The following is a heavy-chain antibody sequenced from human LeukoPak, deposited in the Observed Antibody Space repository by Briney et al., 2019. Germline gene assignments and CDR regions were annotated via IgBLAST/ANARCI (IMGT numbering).Heavy chain of an antibody. J-gene: IGHJ4*02. Sequence: PGGSLRLSCAAPGFTFSTYGRPWVPQVPAKGLEGVAVTSPDEGLKFYGDSVKGRFTISRDNSKNTMYLQMNNLREEDTAVYYCTRDPILGAPDYFDYWGQGTLVTVSS. CDR3: TRDPILGAPDYFDY. CDR1: GFTFSTYG. D-gene: IGHD1-26*01. CDR2: TSPDEGLK. V-gene: IGHV3-30*19.